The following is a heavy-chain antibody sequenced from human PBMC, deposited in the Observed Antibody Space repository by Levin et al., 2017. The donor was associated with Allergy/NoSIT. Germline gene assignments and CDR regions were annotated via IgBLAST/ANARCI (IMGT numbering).Heavy chain of an antibody. V-gene: IGHV4-31*03. CDR3: ARLLGSTGANTSEI. Sequence: SETLSLTCSVSGGSISTNDYYWIWLRQHPGLGLEWIGYIVYSGRTYHNPALTRRIAISLNTSQNQFSLRLNSLTAADTALYYCARLLGSTGANTSEIWGQGIMVTVSS. CDR1: GGSISTNDYY. J-gene: IGHJ3*02. D-gene: IGHD2-2*01. CDR2: IVYSGRT.